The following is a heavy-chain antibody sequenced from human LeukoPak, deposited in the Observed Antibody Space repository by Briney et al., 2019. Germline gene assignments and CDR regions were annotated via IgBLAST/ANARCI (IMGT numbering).Heavy chain of an antibody. CDR2: ISAYNGNT. Sequence: ASVNVSCKASGYTFTSYGISWVRQAPGQGLEWMGWISAYNGNTNYAQKLQGRVTMTTDTSTSTAYMELRSLRSDDTAVYYCARVVPRPAHYGMDVWGQGTTVTVSS. V-gene: IGHV1-18*01. CDR1: GYTFTSYG. CDR3: ARVVPRPAHYGMDV. J-gene: IGHJ6*02.